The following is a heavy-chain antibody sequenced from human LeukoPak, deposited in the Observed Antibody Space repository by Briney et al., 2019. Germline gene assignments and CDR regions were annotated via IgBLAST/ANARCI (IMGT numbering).Heavy chain of an antibody. J-gene: IGHJ3*02. CDR3: AKDWYYDFWSGYYAFDI. CDR1: GFTFTNYG. V-gene: IGHV3-23*01. Sequence: GGSLRLSCAASGFTFTNYGMSWVRQAPGKGLEWVSAISGSGGSTYYADSVKGRYTISRDNSKNTLYLQMNSLRAEDTAVYYCAKDWYYDFWSGYYAFDIWGQGTMVTVSS. D-gene: IGHD3-3*01. CDR2: ISGSGGST.